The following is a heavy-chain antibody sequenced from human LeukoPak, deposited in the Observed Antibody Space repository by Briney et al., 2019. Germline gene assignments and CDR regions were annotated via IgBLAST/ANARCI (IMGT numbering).Heavy chain of an antibody. CDR1: GFTFRSYG. D-gene: IGHD1-1*01. J-gene: IGHJ1*01. V-gene: IGHV3-30*02. CDR2: IRYDGSNK. CDR3: ARALSQQLIRYSQD. Sequence: PGGSLRLSCAASGFTFRSYGMHWVRQAPGKGLEWVAFIRYDGSNKYYPDSVKGRFTISRDNSKNTLYLQMNSLRADDTAVYYCARALSQQLIRYSQDWGQGTLVTVSS.